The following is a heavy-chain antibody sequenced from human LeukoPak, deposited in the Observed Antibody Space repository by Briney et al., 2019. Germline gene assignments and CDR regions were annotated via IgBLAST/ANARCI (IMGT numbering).Heavy chain of an antibody. CDR3: ARGGYYDSSGYYFRYYFDY. Sequence: SETLSLTCAVYGGSFSGYYWSWIRQPPGKGLEWIGEINHSGSTNYNPSLKSRVTISVDTSKNQFSLKLSSVTAADTAVYHCARGGYYDSSGYYFRYYFDYWGQGTLVTVSS. D-gene: IGHD3-22*01. J-gene: IGHJ4*02. CDR1: GGSFSGYY. V-gene: IGHV4-34*01. CDR2: INHSGST.